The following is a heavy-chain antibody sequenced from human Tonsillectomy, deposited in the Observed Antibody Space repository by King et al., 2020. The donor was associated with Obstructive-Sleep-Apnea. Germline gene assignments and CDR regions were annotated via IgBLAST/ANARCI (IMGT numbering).Heavy chain of an antibody. CDR2: INPNSGGT. CDR1: GYTFTGYY. CDR3: ARGSHYYDSSGYHPDY. Sequence: VQLVESGAEVKKPGASVKVSCKASGYTFTGYYMHWVRQAPGQGLEWMGWINPNSGGTNYAQKFQGWVTMTRDTSISTAYMELSRLRSDDTAVYYWARGSHYYDSSGYHPDYWGQGTLVTVSS. J-gene: IGHJ4*02. D-gene: IGHD3-22*01. V-gene: IGHV1-2*04.